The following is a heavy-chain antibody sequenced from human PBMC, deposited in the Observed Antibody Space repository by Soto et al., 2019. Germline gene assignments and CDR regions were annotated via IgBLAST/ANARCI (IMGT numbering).Heavy chain of an antibody. Sequence: GGSLRLSCAASGFTFNNYAINWVRQSPGKGLEWVSVISGSAGSTYYADSVKGRFTITRDNSKNTLYLQMNSLRAEDTAVYYCAKAGGAAGTVDYFDYWGQGTLVTVSS. V-gene: IGHV3-23*01. J-gene: IGHJ4*02. D-gene: IGHD6-13*01. CDR1: GFTFNNYA. CDR3: AKAGGAAGTVDYFDY. CDR2: ISGSAGST.